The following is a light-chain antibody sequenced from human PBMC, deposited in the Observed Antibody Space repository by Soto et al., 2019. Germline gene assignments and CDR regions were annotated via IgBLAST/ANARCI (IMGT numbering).Light chain of an antibody. CDR2: DDN. J-gene: IGLJ2*01. CDR1: SSNIGNDY. Sequence: QSVLTQPPSVSVAPGQKVTISCSGSSSNIGNDYVSWYQQLPGTAPKLLIYDDNKRPSGIPDRFSGSKSGTSATLVITGLQTGDEADYYCGTWDSSLSALFGGGTKVTVL. CDR3: GTWDSSLSAL. V-gene: IGLV1-51*01.